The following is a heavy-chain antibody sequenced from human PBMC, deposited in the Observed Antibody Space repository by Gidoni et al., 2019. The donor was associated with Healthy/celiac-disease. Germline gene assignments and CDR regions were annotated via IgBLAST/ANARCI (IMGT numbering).Heavy chain of an antibody. CDR3: TTDLEGEQLAPIFDY. Sequence: EVQLVESGGGLIKPGGSVRHSCAAAGVTSSTAWMSWVRQAPGKGLVLVGRIKSKTDGGTTDYAAPVKGRFTISRDDSNNTLYLQMNSLKTEDTAVYYCTTDLEGEQLAPIFDYLGQGTLVTVSS. CDR1: GVTSSTAW. D-gene: IGHD6-6*01. J-gene: IGHJ4*02. V-gene: IGHV3-15*01. CDR2: IKSKTDGGTT.